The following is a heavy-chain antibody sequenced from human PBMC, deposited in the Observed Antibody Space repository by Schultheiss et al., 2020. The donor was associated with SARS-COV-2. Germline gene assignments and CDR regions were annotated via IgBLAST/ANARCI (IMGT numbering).Heavy chain of an antibody. Sequence: GGSLRLSCAASGFTFSNAWMSWVRQAPGKGLEYVSAISSNGGSTYYADSVKGRFTISRDNSKNTLYLQMNSLRAEDTAVYYCAKASSWYGNYYYGMDVWGQGTTVTVSS. CDR1: GFTFSNAW. CDR2: ISSNGGST. J-gene: IGHJ6*02. CDR3: AKASSWYGNYYYGMDV. V-gene: IGHV3-64*02. D-gene: IGHD6-13*01.